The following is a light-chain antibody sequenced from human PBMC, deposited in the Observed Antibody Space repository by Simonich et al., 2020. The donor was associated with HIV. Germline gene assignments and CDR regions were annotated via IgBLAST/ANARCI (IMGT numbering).Light chain of an antibody. J-gene: IGLJ2*01. CDR2: DVS. CDR1: SSDVGGYKF. V-gene: IGLV2-14*01. Sequence: QSALTQPASVSGSPGQSITISCTGTSSDVGGYKFVSWYQPHPGKAPKLMIYDVSRRPSGVSNRFSGSKSGNTASLTISGLQAEDEADYYCSSYTSSSTWVFGGGTTLTVL. CDR3: SSYTSSSTWV.